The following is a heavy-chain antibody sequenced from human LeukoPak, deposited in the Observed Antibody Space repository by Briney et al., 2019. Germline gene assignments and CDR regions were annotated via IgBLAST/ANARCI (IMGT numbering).Heavy chain of an antibody. CDR3: ARVVVVPAAMRDVFDY. V-gene: IGHV1-18*01. CDR1: GYTFTSYG. Sequence: GASVKVSCKASGYTFTSYGISWVRQAPGQGLEWMGWISAYNGNTNYAQKLQGRVTMTTDTSTSTAYMGLRSLRSDDTAVYYCARVVVVPAAMRDVFDYWGQGTLVTVSS. D-gene: IGHD2-2*01. CDR2: ISAYNGNT. J-gene: IGHJ4*02.